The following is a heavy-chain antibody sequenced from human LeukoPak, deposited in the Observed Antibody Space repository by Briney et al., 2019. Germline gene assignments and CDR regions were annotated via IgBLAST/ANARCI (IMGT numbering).Heavy chain of an antibody. V-gene: IGHV3-74*01. J-gene: IGHJ4*02. CDR3: AILAAAGTADY. CDR1: GFTFSSYW. D-gene: IGHD6-13*01. Sequence: PGGSLRLSCAASGFTFSSYWMHWVRQTPGKGLVWVSRINSDGSSTSYADSVKGRFTISRDSAKNTLSLQMNSLRAEDTAFYYCAILAAAGTADYWGQGTLVTVSS. CDR2: INSDGSST.